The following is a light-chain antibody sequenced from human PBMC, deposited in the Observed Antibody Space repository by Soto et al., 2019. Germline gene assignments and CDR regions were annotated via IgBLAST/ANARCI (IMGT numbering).Light chain of an antibody. CDR3: MQALQTPRT. V-gene: IGKV2-28*01. CDR1: QSLLHSNGYNY. CDR2: LGS. J-gene: IGKJ4*01. Sequence: VMTQSPLSLPVTPGEPASISCRSSQSLLHSNGYNYLDWYLQKPGQSPQLLIYLGSNRASGVPDRFSGSGSCTDFTLKISRVEAEDVGVYCCMQALQTPRTFGGGTKVEIK.